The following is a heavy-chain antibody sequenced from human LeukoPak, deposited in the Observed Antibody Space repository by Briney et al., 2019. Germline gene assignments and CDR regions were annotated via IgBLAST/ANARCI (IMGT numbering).Heavy chain of an antibody. D-gene: IGHD3-22*01. CDR1: GYSFTSYW. V-gene: IGHV5-51*01. Sequence: GESLKISCKGSGYSFTSYWTGWVRQMPGKGLEWMGIIYPGDSDTRYSPSFQGQVTISADKSISTAYLQWSSLKASDTAMYYCARSVYAYDSSGYYQGYFDYWGQGTLVTVSS. CDR2: IYPGDSDT. J-gene: IGHJ4*02. CDR3: ARSVYAYDSSGYYQGYFDY.